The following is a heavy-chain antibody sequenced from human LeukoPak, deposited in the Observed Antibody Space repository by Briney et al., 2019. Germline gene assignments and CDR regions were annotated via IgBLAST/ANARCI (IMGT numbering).Heavy chain of an antibody. Sequence: SETLSLTCTVSGGSVTSHFWSWIRQPPGKGLEWIGYIYHSGITNYNPSLKSRVTISVDTSKNQFSLKLSSVTAADTAVYYCARDGYSGSSLFDYWGQGTLVTVSS. D-gene: IGHD1-26*01. J-gene: IGHJ4*02. V-gene: IGHV4-59*02. CDR2: IYHSGIT. CDR1: GGSVTSHF. CDR3: ARDGYSGSSLFDY.